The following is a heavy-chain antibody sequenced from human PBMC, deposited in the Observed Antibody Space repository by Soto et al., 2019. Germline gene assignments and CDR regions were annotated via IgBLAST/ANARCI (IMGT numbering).Heavy chain of an antibody. CDR3: ARGQVKPDYYYYGMDV. V-gene: IGHV1-8*01. Sequence: ASVKVSCKASGYTFTSYDINWVRQATGQGLEWMGWMNPNSGNTGYAQKFQGRVTMTRNTSISTAYMELSSLRSEDTAVYYCARGQVKPDYYYYGMDVWGQGTTVTV. CDR2: MNPNSGNT. D-gene: IGHD3-22*01. J-gene: IGHJ6*02. CDR1: GYTFTSYD.